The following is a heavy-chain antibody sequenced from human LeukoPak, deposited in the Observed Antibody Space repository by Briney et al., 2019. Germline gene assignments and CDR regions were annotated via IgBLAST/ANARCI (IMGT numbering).Heavy chain of an antibody. CDR1: GFTFSSYA. V-gene: IGHV3-30-3*01. D-gene: IGHD3-10*01. Sequence: PGGSLRLSCAASGFTFSSYAMHWVRQAPGKGLEWVAVISYDGSNKYYADSVKGRFTISRDNSKNTLYLQMNSLRAEDTAVYYCARVEVRGVIKYYFDYWGQGTLVTVSS. CDR2: ISYDGSNK. CDR3: ARVEVRGVIKYYFDY. J-gene: IGHJ4*02.